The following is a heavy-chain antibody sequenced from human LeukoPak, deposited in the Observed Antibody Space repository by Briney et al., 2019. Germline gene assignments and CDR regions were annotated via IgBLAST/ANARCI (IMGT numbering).Heavy chain of an antibody. D-gene: IGHD3-10*01. CDR3: ASHYGPGPV. Sequence: ASVTVSCKASGYTFTNHHIYWVRQAPGRGLEWMGWIHPNGRDTIYAQKFQGRATVTTDTSITTSYMELTSLTSDDTAVYYCASHYGPGPVWGQGTLVTVS. V-gene: IGHV1-2*02. CDR1: GYTFTNHH. J-gene: IGHJ4*02. CDR2: IHPNGRDT.